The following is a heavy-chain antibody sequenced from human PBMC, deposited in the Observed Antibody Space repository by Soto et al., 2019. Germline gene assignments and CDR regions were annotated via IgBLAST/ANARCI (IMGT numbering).Heavy chain of an antibody. J-gene: IGHJ4*02. V-gene: IGHV1-69*02. D-gene: IGHD3-10*01. CDR3: ASSYGSGYRAFDY. Sequence: QVQLVQSGAEVKRPGSSVMVSCKASGDTFNFYSINWVRQAPGLGLEWMGRVNPIVSMSNYAQKFQGRVRMTADKSTSTAYMEVSSLRSEDTAIYYCASSYGSGYRAFDYWGQGALVTVSS. CDR1: GDTFNFYS. CDR2: VNPIVSMS.